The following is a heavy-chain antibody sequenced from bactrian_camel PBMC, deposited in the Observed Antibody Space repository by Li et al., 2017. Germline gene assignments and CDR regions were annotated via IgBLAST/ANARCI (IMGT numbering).Heavy chain of an antibody. CDR1: GDLYSYYC. J-gene: IGHJ4*01. V-gene: IGHV3S1*01. Sequence: QVQLVESGGGSVLAGGSLRLSCTVSGDLYSYYCLGWFRQVPGKGREGVAAIYIGGSSIFYVDSVKGRFTISQDNANNTLYLQMDSLRPEDTAMYYCATGPWGYCSRTKWEGGMNNRGQGTQVTVS. CDR2: IYIGGSSI. CDR3: ATGPWGYCSRTKWEGGMNN. D-gene: IGHD1*01.